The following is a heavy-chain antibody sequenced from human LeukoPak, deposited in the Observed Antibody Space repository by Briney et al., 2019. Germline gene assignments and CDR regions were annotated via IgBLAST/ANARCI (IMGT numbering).Heavy chain of an antibody. J-gene: IGHJ2*01. Sequence: SQTLSLTCAISGDIVSSNSAAWNWIRQSPSRGLEWLGRTYYRSKWYDDYAVSVKSRIAINPDTSKSQVSLQLKSVTPEDTAVYYCARDLGRWATGVLDLWGRGTLVTVSS. CDR1: GDIVSSNSAA. V-gene: IGHV6-1*01. D-gene: IGHD3-16*01. CDR3: ARDLGRWATGVLDL. CDR2: TYYRSKWYD.